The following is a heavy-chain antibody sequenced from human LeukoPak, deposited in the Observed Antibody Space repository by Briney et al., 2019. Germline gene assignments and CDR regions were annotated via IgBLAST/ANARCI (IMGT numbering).Heavy chain of an antibody. V-gene: IGHV3-30-3*01. D-gene: IGHD3-10*01. CDR3: AKDYYGHVLYGSGSYTSLDAFDI. CDR1: GFTFSSYA. J-gene: IGHJ3*02. Sequence: GGSLRLSCAASGFTFSSYAMHWVRQAPGKGLEWVAVISYDGSNKYYADSVKGRFTISRDNSKNKLYLQMNSLRAEDTAVYYCAKDYYGHVLYGSGSYTSLDAFDIWGQGTMVTVYS. CDR2: ISYDGSNK.